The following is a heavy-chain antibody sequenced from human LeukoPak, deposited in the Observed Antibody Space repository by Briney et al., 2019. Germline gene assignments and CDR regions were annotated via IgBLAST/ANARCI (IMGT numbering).Heavy chain of an antibody. V-gene: IGHV3-23*01. D-gene: IGHD2-2*01. CDR2: IRGGGAVT. CDR3: AKDIVVVPAAFDY. J-gene: IGHJ4*02. Sequence: GSLRLSCAASGFTFDNYAMNWVRQAPGKGLEWLSYIRGGGAVTRYSDSVKGRFTISRDNSKNTLYLQMNHLRAEDTAIYYCAKDIVVVPAAFDYWGQGTLVTVSS. CDR1: GFTFDNYA.